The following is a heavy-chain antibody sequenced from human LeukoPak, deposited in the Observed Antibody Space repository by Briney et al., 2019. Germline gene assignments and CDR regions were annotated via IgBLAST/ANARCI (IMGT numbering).Heavy chain of an antibody. CDR1: GFTFDDYA. V-gene: IGHV3-43*02. CDR2: ISGDGGST. J-gene: IGHJ4*02. D-gene: IGHD6-19*01. CDR3: ANGFSQAAVAGSFDY. Sequence: GGSLRLSCAASGFTFDDYAMHWVRQAPGKGLEWVSLISGDGGSTYYADSVKGRFTISRDNSKNSRYLQMNSLRTEDTALYYCANGFSQAAVAGSFDYWGQGTLVTVSS.